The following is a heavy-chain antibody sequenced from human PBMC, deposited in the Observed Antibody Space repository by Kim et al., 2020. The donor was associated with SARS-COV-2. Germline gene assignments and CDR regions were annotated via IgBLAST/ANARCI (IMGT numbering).Heavy chain of an antibody. V-gene: IGHV3-33*06. CDR1: GFTFSNYP. CDR3: AKDPRLGYGNNNSPYYFDF. D-gene: IGHD2-2*03. CDR2: IWHDGSKT. Sequence: GGSLRLSCVASGFTFSNYPIYWVRQTPAKGLEWVSRIWHDGSKTQYADSVKGRFTISRDNSKNTVYLQMNSLRADDTAMYYCAKDPRLGYGNNNSPYYFDFWGQGTLVTVSS. J-gene: IGHJ4*02.